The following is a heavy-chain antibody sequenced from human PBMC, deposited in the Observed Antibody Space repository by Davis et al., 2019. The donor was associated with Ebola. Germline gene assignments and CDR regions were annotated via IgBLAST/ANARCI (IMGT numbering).Heavy chain of an antibody. Sequence: GASPITSCAASGFTPDDYAMHWVRQAPGQGLESVSGISWNSGSIGYADSVKGRFTIPRDNAKNSRYLQMNSLRAEDTALYYCAKGGYQLLLCWFDPWGQGTLVTVSS. CDR3: AKGGYQLLLCWFDP. V-gene: IGHV3-9*02. J-gene: IGHJ5*02. CDR2: ISWNSGSI. D-gene: IGHD2-2*01. CDR1: GFTPDDYA.